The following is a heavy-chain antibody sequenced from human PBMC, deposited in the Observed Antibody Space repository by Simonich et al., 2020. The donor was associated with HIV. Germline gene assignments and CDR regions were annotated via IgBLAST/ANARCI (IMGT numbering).Heavy chain of an antibody. Sequence: QVQLQQWGAGLLKPSETLSLTCIVYGGSFSDFYWSWIRQPPGKGLEWIGDINHGGTTTYTPSLKSRVPISEDSSKNQFSLNLSSVTAADTAVYYCARYTPAYSRGHWYFDLWGRGTLVTVSS. D-gene: IGHD6-19*01. CDR2: INHGGTT. CDR1: GGSFSDFY. V-gene: IGHV4-34*01. J-gene: IGHJ2*01. CDR3: ARYTPAYSRGHWYFDL.